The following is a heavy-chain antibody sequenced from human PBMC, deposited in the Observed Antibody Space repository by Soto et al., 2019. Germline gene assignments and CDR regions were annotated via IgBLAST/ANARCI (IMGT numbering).Heavy chain of an antibody. CDR1: GFTFSSYS. J-gene: IGHJ3*02. D-gene: IGHD4-17*01. CDR3: ATSIHGLDAFGI. V-gene: IGHV3-21*01. CDR2: ISSSSSYI. Sequence: PGGSLRLSCAASGFTFSSYSMNWVRQAPGKGLEWVSSISSSSSYIYYADSVKGRFTISRDNAKNSLYLQMNSLRAEDTAVYYCATSIHGLDAFGIWGQGTMVTVSS.